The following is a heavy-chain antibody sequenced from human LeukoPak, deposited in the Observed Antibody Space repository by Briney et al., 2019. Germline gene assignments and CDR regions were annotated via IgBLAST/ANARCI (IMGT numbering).Heavy chain of an antibody. J-gene: IGHJ3*01. D-gene: IGHD4-17*01. Sequence: GGSLRLSCAASGFTFSNYWMHWVRQAPGKGLVLVLPIYSDWRSTNYADSVKGRFTISRDNAKNTLYMQKNGIRAEGTAVYYCARDYGDALDVWGQGTMVTVSS. CDR3: ARDYGDALDV. V-gene: IGHV3-74*01. CDR1: GFTFSNYW. CDR2: IYSDWRST.